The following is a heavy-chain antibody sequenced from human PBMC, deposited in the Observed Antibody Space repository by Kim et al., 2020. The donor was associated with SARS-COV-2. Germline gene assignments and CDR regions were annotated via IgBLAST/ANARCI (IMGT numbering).Heavy chain of an antibody. CDR3: ARDVVPAAMDTVGY. CDR2: INPNSGGT. V-gene: IGHV1-2*02. J-gene: IGHJ4*02. D-gene: IGHD2-2*01. CDR1: GYTFTGYY. Sequence: ASVKVSCKASGYTFTGYYMHWVQQAPGQGLEWMGWINPNSGGTNYAQKFQGRVTMTRDTSISTAYMELSRLRSDDTAVYYCARDVVPAAMDTVGYWGQGTLVTVSS.